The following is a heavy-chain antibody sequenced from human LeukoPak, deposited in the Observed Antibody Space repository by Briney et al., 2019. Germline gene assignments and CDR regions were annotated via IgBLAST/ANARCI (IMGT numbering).Heavy chain of an antibody. CDR2: IYHSGST. V-gene: IGHV4-4*02. CDR3: ARLDSGRAY. Sequence: GSLRLACAASGFTVSSNYMSWARQPPGKGLEWIGEIYHSGSTNYNPSLKSRVTISVDKSKNQFSLKLSSVTAADTAVYYCARLDSGRAYWGQGTLVTVSS. D-gene: IGHD3-10*01. J-gene: IGHJ4*02. CDR1: GFTVSSNY.